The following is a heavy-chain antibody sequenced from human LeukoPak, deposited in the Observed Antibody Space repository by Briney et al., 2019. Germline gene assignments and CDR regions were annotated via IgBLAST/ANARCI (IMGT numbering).Heavy chain of an antibody. CDR1: GYTFTSYY. D-gene: IGHD5-18*01. CDR2: INPSGGST. CDR3: ALGYSLFDY. Sequence: ASVKVSCKASGYTFTSYYKHWVLQAPVQCLELIGIINPSGGSTSYAQKFQGRVTMTRDTSTCTVYMELSSLRSEDTAVYYCALGYSLFDYWGQGTLVTVSS. V-gene: IGHV1-46*01. J-gene: IGHJ4*02.